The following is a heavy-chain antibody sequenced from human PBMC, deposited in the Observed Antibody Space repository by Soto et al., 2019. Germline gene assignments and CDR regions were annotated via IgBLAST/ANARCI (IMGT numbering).Heavy chain of an antibody. CDR2: ISGSGGST. CDR1: GFTFSSYA. CDR3: AKDPRAVASYLNNNFDY. Sequence: GGSLRLSCAASGFTFSSYAMSWVRQAPGKGLEWVSAISGSGGSTYYADSVKGRFTISRDNSKNTLYLQMNSLRAEDTAVYYCAKDPRAVASYLNNNFDYWGQGTLVTVSS. D-gene: IGHD6-19*01. V-gene: IGHV3-23*01. J-gene: IGHJ4*02.